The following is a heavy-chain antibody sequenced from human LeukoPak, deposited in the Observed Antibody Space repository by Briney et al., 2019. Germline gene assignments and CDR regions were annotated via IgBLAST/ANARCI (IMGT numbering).Heavy chain of an antibody. CDR1: ANTLTDYY. J-gene: IGHJ4*02. D-gene: IGHD1-1*01. V-gene: IGHV1-69-2*01. CDR2: VDPEDEEA. Sequence: ASVNVSCKASANTLTDYYIHWIKQAPGKGLEWMGRVDPEDEEAIYAENFQGRVTITADTATDTSYMDLSSLTSEDTALYFCARKRPANFVFDLWGQGTLVTVAS. CDR3: ARKRPANFVFDL.